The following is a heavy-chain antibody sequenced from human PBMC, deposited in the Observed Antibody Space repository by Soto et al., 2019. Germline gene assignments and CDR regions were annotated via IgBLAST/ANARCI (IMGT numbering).Heavy chain of an antibody. D-gene: IGHD3-3*01. Sequence: SETLPLTYTVSGGSISSGDYYWSWIRQPPGKGLEWIGYIYYSGSTYYNPSLKSRVTISVDTSKNQFSLKLSSVTAADTAVYYCARGYYDFCSFYYRARYYYEVMDFRGQGTTVTGSS. V-gene: IGHV4-30-4*01. CDR3: ARGYYDFCSFYYRARYYYEVMDF. CDR2: IYYSGST. CDR1: GGSISSGDYY. J-gene: IGHJ6*02.